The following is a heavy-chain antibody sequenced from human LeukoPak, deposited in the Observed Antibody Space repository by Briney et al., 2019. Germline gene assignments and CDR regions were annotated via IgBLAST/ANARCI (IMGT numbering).Heavy chain of an antibody. V-gene: IGHV4-34*01. CDR1: GGSFSGYY. D-gene: IGHD3-3*01. CDR2: INHSGST. J-gene: IGHJ4*02. CDR3: ARRPYDFWSGYYYLYFDY. Sequence: NSSETLSLTCAVYGGSFSGYYWSWIRQPPGKGLEWIGEINHSGSTYYNPSLKSRVTISVDTSKNQFSLKLSSVTTADTAVYYCARRPYDFWSGYYYLYFDYWGQGTLVTVSS.